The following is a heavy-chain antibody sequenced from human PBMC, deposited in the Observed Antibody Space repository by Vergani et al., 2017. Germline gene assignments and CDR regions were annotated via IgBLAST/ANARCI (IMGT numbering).Heavy chain of an antibody. V-gene: IGHV4-34*01. J-gene: IGHJ5*02. Sequence: QVQLQQWGAGLLKPSETLSLTCAVYGGSFSGYYWSWIRQPPGKGLEWIGENNHSGSTYYNPSLKSRVTISVDTSKNQFSLKLSSVTAADTAVYYCARARVTYYDFWSGYYGYNWFDPWGQGTLVTVSS. CDR2: NNHSGST. CDR3: ARARVTYYDFWSGYYGYNWFDP. CDR1: GGSFSGYY. D-gene: IGHD3-3*01.